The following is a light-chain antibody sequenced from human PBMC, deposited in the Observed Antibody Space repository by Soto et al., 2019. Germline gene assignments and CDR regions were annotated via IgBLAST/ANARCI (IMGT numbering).Light chain of an antibody. V-gene: IGKV3-15*01. CDR1: RGISSN. CDR2: DAS. Sequence: ILITQSPATLSVSPGERATLSCRASRGISSNLAWYQQKPGQAPRLLIYDASTRANGIPARFSGSGSGTEFTLTISSLQSEDFAFYYCHQYNNWHPWTFGQGTKVDIK. J-gene: IGKJ1*01. CDR3: HQYNNWHPWT.